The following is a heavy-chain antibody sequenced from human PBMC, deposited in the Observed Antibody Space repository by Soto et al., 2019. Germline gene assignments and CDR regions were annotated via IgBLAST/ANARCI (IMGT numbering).Heavy chain of an antibody. D-gene: IGHD6-13*01. CDR3: ARGSSSLSAPRYIDL. CDR2: IYHSGST. J-gene: IGHJ2*01. Sequence: QVQLQESGPGLVKPSGTLSLTCAVSGGSISSSNWWRWVRQPPGKGLEWIGEIYHSGSTNYNPSLESRVTLSVDKSKNQYSLKLSSVTAADTAVYYCARGSSSLSAPRYIDLWGRGTLVIVSS. V-gene: IGHV4-4*02. CDR1: GGSISSSNW.